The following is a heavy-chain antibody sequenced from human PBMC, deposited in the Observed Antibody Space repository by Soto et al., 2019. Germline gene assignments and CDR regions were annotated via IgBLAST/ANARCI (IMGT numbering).Heavy chain of an antibody. Sequence: SETLSLTCTVSGDSVSGDYWSWIRQPPGKGLEWIGYIYHSGTTRYNPSLESRVTISVDTSRNQFSLKLGSVTAADTAVYYCARHFTVTGAFDIWGQGTMVTVSS. J-gene: IGHJ3*02. CDR3: ARHFTVTGAFDI. CDR1: GDSVSGDY. D-gene: IGHD4-17*01. CDR2: IYHSGTT. V-gene: IGHV4-59*08.